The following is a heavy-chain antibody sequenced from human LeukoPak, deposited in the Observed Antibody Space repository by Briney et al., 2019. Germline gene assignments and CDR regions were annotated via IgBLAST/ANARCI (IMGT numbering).Heavy chain of an antibody. CDR2: IRGSGDAV. V-gene: IGHV3-48*03. CDR3: SRRGPPDFDS. CDR1: GLIFSSYD. J-gene: IGHJ4*02. Sequence: GGSLRLSCAASGLIFSSYDMNWVRPPPGKGLEWISCIRGSGDAVYYADSVKARFTISRDNTKNSLFLQMNSLRAEDTAVYYCSRRGPPDFDSWGQGTLVTVSS.